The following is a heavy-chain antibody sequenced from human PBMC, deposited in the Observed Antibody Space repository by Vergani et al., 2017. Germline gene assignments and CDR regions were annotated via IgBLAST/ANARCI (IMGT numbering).Heavy chain of an antibody. V-gene: IGHV1-69*12. Sequence: QVQLVQSGAEVKKPGSSVKVSCKASGGTFSSYAISWVRQAPGQGLEWIGGIIPIFGTANYAQKFQGRVTITADASTSTAYMELSSLRSADTAVYYCAIAYCGGDCYSYWYFDLWGRGTLVTVSS. D-gene: IGHD2-21*02. J-gene: IGHJ2*01. CDR3: AIAYCGGDCYSYWYFDL. CDR1: GGTFSSYA. CDR2: IIPIFGTA.